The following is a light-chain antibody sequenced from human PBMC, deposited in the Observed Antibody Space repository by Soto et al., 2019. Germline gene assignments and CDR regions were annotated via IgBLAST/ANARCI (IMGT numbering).Light chain of an antibody. Sequence: VLTQPPSASGSPGQSVAISCTGTSRDVGGQNYVSWYQQHPGKAPKLIIYAVSNRPSGVPDRFSGSKSGNTASLTISGLRAEDEADYYCCSHAGNNNYVFGTGTKVTVL. V-gene: IGLV2-8*01. CDR2: AVS. J-gene: IGLJ1*01. CDR3: CSHAGNNNYV. CDR1: SRDVGGQNY.